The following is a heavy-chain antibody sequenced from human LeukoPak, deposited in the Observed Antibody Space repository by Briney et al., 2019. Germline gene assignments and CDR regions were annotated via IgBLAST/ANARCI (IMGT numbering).Heavy chain of an antibody. Sequence: SVKVSCKASAYTFTSYDINWVRQATGQGLEWMGWMNPNSGNTGYAQKFQGRVTMTRNTSISTAYMELSSLRSEDTAVYYCARGERFLEWLLSSGMDVWGQGTTVTVSS. CDR3: ARGERFLEWLLSSGMDV. D-gene: IGHD3-3*01. CDR1: AYTFTSYD. J-gene: IGHJ6*02. CDR2: MNPNSGNT. V-gene: IGHV1-8*01.